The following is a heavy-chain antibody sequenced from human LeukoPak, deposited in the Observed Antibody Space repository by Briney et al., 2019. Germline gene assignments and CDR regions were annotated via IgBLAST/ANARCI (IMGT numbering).Heavy chain of an antibody. CDR3: AKQRILPAAVHYFDY. CDR1: GFTFSTYW. J-gene: IGHJ4*02. D-gene: IGHD2-2*01. Sequence: SGGFLRLSCAASGFTFSTYWMTWVRQARGKGLEWVANIKQDGSEKYYVDSVKGRFTISRDNAKNSLYLQMNSLRAEDTAVYYCAKQRILPAAVHYFDYWGQGTLVTVSS. CDR2: IKQDGSEK. V-gene: IGHV3-7*01.